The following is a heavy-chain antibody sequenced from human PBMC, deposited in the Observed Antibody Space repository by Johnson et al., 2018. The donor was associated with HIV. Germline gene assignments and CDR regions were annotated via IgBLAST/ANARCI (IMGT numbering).Heavy chain of an antibody. J-gene: IGHJ3*02. Sequence: VESGGGLVQPGGSLRLSCEASGFSFSRYWMHWVRQAPGKGLVWVSRIDGDGSSITYADFVKGRFTISRDNAKNILYLQMNSLRADDTAVYYCVRVPVVIGGVRKAFDIWGQGTMVTVSS. CDR1: GFSFSRYW. CDR2: IDGDGSSI. D-gene: IGHD3-16*01. CDR3: VRVPVVIGGVRKAFDI. V-gene: IGHV3-74*01.